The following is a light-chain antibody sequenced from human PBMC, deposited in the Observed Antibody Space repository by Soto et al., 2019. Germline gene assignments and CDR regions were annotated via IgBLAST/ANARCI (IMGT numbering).Light chain of an antibody. CDR1: QSVSAN. J-gene: IGKJ1*01. CDR2: GTS. CDR3: QQYSEWPRT. V-gene: IGKV3-15*01. Sequence: EILMTQSPATLPVSPGERATLSCRASQSVSANLAWYQHKPGQAPRLLIYGTSTRATGIPARFSGSGSGTHFILSISSLQSEDFAIYYCQQYSEWPRTFGQGTKVDIK.